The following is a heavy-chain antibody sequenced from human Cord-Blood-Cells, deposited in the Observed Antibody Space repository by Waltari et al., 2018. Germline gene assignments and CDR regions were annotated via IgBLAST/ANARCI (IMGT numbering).Heavy chain of an antibody. CDR1: GCTCTGYY. V-gene: IGHV1-2*02. CDR3: AGAGYSSSWYDY. D-gene: IGHD6-13*01. CDR2: INPNSGGT. J-gene: IGHJ4*02. Sequence: VQLVQPGAEVKKPAASVKASCRAPGCTCTGYYMHWVRQAPGQGLEWMGWINPNSGGTNYEQKFQGRVTMTRDTSISTAYMELSRLRSDDTAVYYCAGAGYSSSWYDYWGQGTLGTVSS.